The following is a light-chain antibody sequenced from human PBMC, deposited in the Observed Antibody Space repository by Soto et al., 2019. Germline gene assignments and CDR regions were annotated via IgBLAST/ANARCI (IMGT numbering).Light chain of an antibody. CDR2: LNSDGSH. CDR3: QTWGTGIQV. CDR1: SGHSSYA. Sequence: QPVLTQSPSASASLGASVKLTCTLSSGHSSYAIAWHQQQPEKGPRYLMKLNSDGSHSKGDGIPDRFSGSSSGAERYLTISSLQSEDEVDYYCQTWGTGIQVFGGGTKLTVL. J-gene: IGLJ2*01. V-gene: IGLV4-69*01.